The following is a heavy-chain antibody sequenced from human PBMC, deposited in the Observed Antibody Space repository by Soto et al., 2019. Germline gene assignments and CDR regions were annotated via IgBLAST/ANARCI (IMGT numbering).Heavy chain of an antibody. V-gene: IGHV1-18*04. Sequence: GASVKVSCKASGCTFTSYGISWVRQAPGQGLEWMGWISAYNGNTNYAQKLQGRVTMTTDTSTSTAYMELRSLRSDGTAVYYCARVARERPLNWFDPWGQGTLVTVSS. D-gene: IGHD1-26*01. CDR3: ARVARERPLNWFDP. J-gene: IGHJ5*02. CDR2: ISAYNGNT. CDR1: GCTFTSYG.